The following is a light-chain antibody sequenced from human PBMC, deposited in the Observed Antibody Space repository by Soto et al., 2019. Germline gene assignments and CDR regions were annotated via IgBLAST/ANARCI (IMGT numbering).Light chain of an antibody. CDR3: QQYIHGYT. V-gene: IGKV3-15*01. CDR2: SAS. J-gene: IGKJ2*01. Sequence: EVVMTQSPSTLSVFPGERVTLSCRASHSVSTSLAWYQQKPSQAPRLLIYSASTRATGIPARFSGSGSATEFTLTINSLESEDFAVYYCQQYIHGYTFGQGTKLEIK. CDR1: HSVSTS.